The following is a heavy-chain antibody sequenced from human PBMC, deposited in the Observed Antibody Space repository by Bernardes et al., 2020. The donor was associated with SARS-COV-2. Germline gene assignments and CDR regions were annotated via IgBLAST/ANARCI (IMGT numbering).Heavy chain of an antibody. J-gene: IGHJ4*02. V-gene: IGHV4-4*07. Sequence: SETLSLTCTVSGGSISSYYWSWIRQPAGKGLEWIWRRYTSGSTNYNPSPKSRVTMSVDMYKNQFSLKLSSVPAADTAVYYCARSWGYSGYPSPFDYWGQGTLVTVSS. CDR2: RYTSGST. D-gene: IGHD5-12*01. CDR1: GGSISSYY. CDR3: ARSWGYSGYPSPFDY.